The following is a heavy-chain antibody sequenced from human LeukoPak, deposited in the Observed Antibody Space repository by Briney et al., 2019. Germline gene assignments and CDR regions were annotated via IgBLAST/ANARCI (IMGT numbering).Heavy chain of an antibody. D-gene: IGHD4-23*01. CDR3: ARDYGGSSPFDY. CDR1: GLTFSSYE. CDR2: ISSSGSTI. J-gene: IGHJ4*02. Sequence: GGSLRLSCAASGLTFSSYEMHWVRQAPGKGLEWVSYISSSGSTIYYADSVKGRFTISRDNAKNSLYLQMNSLRAEDPAVYYCARDYGGSSPFDYWGQGTLVTVSS. V-gene: IGHV3-48*03.